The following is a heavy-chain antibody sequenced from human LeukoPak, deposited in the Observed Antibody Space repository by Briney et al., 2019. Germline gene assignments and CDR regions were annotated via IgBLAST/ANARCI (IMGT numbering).Heavy chain of an antibody. V-gene: IGHV5-51*01. CDR3: ARALWFGESGDYLDY. D-gene: IGHD3-10*01. J-gene: IGHJ4*02. CDR1: GYSFISYW. Sequence: GESLKISCKGSGYSFISYWIVWVRQVPGKGLEWMGIIYPGDSDTRYSPSFQGQVTISADKSISTAYLQWSSLKASDTAMYYCARALWFGESGDYLDYWGQGTLVTVSS. CDR2: IYPGDSDT.